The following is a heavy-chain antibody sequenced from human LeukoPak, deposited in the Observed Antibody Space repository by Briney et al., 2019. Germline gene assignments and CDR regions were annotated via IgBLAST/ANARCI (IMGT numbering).Heavy chain of an antibody. D-gene: IGHD1-26*01. Sequence: SETLSLTCTVSGGSISSSSYYWGWIRQPPGKGLEWIGSIYYSGSTNYNPSLKSRVTISVDTSKNQFSLKLSSVTAADTAVYYCARAQGGSYHFDYWGQGTLVTVSS. CDR2: IYYSGST. CDR1: GGSISSSSYY. V-gene: IGHV4-39*07. CDR3: ARAQGGSYHFDY. J-gene: IGHJ4*02.